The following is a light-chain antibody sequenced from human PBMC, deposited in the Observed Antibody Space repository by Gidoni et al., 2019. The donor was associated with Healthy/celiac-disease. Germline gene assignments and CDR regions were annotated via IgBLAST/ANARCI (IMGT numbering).Light chain of an antibody. Sequence: EIVLTQSPATLSLSPGERATLSCRASQSVSSYLAWYQQKPGQAPRLLIYDASNRATGIPARFSGSGSGTDFTLTISSLEPEDFVVYYCQQRSNWPSMYTFGQGTKLEIK. CDR2: DAS. J-gene: IGKJ2*01. CDR3: QQRSNWPSMYT. CDR1: QSVSSY. V-gene: IGKV3-11*01.